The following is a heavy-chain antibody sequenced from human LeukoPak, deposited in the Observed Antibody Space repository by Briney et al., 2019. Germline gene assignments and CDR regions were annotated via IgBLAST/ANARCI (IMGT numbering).Heavy chain of an antibody. J-gene: IGHJ3*02. CDR3: ARDLAVADSDAFDI. V-gene: IGHV1-2*02. CDR1: GYTFTGYY. Sequence: ASVKVSCKASGYTFTGYYMHWVRQAPGQGLEWMGWINPNSGGTNYAQEFQGRVTMTRDTSISTAYMELSRLRSDDTAVYYCARDLAVADSDAFDIWGQGTMVTVSS. CDR2: INPNSGGT. D-gene: IGHD6-19*01.